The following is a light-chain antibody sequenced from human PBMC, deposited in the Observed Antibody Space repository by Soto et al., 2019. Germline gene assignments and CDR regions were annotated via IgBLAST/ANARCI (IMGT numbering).Light chain of an antibody. CDR3: QQYDSSPLT. CDR1: QSVRSNY. CDR2: GAS. V-gene: IGKV3-20*01. Sequence: EIVLTQSPGTLSLSSGERATLSCRASQSVRSNYLAWYQQKPGQAPRLLIYGASSRATGIPDRFGGSGSGTDFSLIISRLEPEDFAVYYCQQYDSSPLTFGGGTKVEIK. J-gene: IGKJ4*01.